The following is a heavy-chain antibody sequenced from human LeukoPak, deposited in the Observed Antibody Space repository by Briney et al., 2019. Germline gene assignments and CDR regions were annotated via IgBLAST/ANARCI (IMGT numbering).Heavy chain of an antibody. J-gene: IGHJ5*02. CDR1: GFTFSSYA. CDR2: VNAGNGNT. CDR3: ASSYCSGGSCYPSWFDP. Sequence: GGSLRLSCAASGFTFSSYAMHWVRQAPGKGLEWMGWVNAGNGNTKYSQKFQGRVTITGDTSASIAYMELSSLRSEDTAVYYCASSYCSGGSCYPSWFDPWGQGTLVTVSS. D-gene: IGHD2-15*01. V-gene: IGHV1-3*01.